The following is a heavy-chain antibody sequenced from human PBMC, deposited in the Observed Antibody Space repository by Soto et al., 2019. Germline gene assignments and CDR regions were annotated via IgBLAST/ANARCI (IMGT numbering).Heavy chain of an antibody. CDR1: GYTLTELS. CDR2: FDPEDGET. CDR3: ATTRTVAATRYYYYGMDV. V-gene: IGHV1-24*01. Sequence: GPPVKVSCKVSGYTLTELSMHWVRQAPGKGLEWMGGFDPEDGETIYAQKFQGRVTMTEDTSTDTAYMELSSLRSEDTAVYYCATTRTVAATRYYYYGMDVWGQGTTVTVSS. D-gene: IGHD2-15*01. J-gene: IGHJ6*02.